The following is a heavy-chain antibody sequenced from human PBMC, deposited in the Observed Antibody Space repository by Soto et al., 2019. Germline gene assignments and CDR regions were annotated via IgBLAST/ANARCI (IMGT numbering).Heavy chain of an antibody. CDR3: ARANSAPDY. J-gene: IGHJ4*02. Sequence: QVQLVQSGAEVKKPGASVKVSCKASGYTLTDYYMHWVRQAPGQGLEWMGIINPSGGSPSYAQRFQGRITMTGDTSTSTVFLDLSSLRYEDTAVYYCARANSAPDYWGQGTLVTVSS. CDR2: INPSGGSP. V-gene: IGHV1-46*01. D-gene: IGHD6-13*01. CDR1: GYTLTDYY.